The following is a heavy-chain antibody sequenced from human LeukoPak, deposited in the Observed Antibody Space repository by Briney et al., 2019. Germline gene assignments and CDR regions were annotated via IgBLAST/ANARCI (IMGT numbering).Heavy chain of an antibody. D-gene: IGHD6-19*01. Sequence: SETLSLTCAVYGGSFSGYYWSWIRQPPGKGLEWIGEINHSGSTNYNPSLKSRVTISVDTSKNQFSLKLSSVTAADTAVYYCARRGRIAVAARGQGTLVTVSS. CDR2: INHSGST. V-gene: IGHV4-34*01. J-gene: IGHJ4*02. CDR3: ARRGRIAVAA. CDR1: GGSFSGYY.